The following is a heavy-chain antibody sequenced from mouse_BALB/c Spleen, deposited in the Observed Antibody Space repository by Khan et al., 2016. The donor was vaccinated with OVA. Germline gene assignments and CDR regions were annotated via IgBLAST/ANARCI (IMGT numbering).Heavy chain of an antibody. CDR2: IYPGNSDT. CDR1: GYTFTSYW. V-gene: IGHV1-5*01. CDR3: KRCVYLFAY. J-gene: IGHJ3*01. Sequence: EVQLQQSGTVLARPGTSVKMSCKASGYTFTSYWMHWVKQRPGQGLEWIGAIYPGNSDTSYNQKFKGKANLTAVTSTSTAYMELSSLRNEDSAVYYCKRCVYLFAYWGQGTLVTVSA.